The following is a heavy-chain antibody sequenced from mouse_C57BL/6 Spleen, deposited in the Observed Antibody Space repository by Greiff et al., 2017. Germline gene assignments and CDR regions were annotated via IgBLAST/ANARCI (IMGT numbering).Heavy chain of an antibody. D-gene: IGHD4-1*01. J-gene: IGHJ4*01. CDR3: ARKETGQYYYAMDY. CDR1: GYTFTSYW. V-gene: IGHV1-59*01. CDR2: IDPSDSYT. Sequence: QVQLQQPGAELVRPGTSVKLSCKASGYTFTSYWMHWVKQRPGQGLEWIGVIDPSDSYTNYNQKFKGKATLTVDTSSSTAYMQLSSLTSEDSAVYYCARKETGQYYYAMDYWGQGTSVTVSS.